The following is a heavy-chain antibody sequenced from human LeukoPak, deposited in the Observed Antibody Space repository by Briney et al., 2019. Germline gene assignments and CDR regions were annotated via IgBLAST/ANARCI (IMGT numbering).Heavy chain of an antibody. D-gene: IGHD4-23*01. CDR1: GYTFTSYY. CDR2: INPSGGST. V-gene: IGHV1-46*01. Sequence: ASVKVSRKASGYTFTSYYMHWVRQAPGEGLEWMGIINPSGGSTSYAQKFQGRVTMTRDTSTSTVYMELSSLRSEDTAVYYCAREGNSRTDFDYWGQGTLVTVSS. CDR3: AREGNSRTDFDY. J-gene: IGHJ4*02.